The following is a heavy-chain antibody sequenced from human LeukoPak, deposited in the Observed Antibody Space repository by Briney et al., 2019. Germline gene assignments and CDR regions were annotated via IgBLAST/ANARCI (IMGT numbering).Heavy chain of an antibody. Sequence: ASVKVSCKASGGTFSSYAISWVRQAPGQGLEWMGGIIPIFGTANYAQKSQGRVTITTDESTSTAYMELSSLRSEDTAVYYCSRGRIPQVPPYYFDYWGQGTLVTVSS. J-gene: IGHJ4*02. CDR1: GGTFSSYA. CDR3: SRGRIPQVPPYYFDY. V-gene: IGHV1-69*05. CDR2: IIPIFGTA.